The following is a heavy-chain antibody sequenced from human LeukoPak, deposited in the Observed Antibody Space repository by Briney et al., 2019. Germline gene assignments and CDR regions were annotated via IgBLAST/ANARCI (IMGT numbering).Heavy chain of an antibody. CDR1: GFTFSSYA. V-gene: IGHV3-53*01. Sequence: PGGSLRLSCAASGFTFSSYAMSWVRQAPGKGLESVSVTDPGGSTYYTDSVKGRFTISRDNSQNTLFLQMNRLGFEDTAMYFCARDLNCWGQGTLVTVSS. CDR2: TDPGGST. CDR3: ARDLNC. J-gene: IGHJ4*02. D-gene: IGHD3-9*01.